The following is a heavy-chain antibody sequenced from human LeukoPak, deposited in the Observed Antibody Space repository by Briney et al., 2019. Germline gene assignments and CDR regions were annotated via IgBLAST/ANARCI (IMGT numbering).Heavy chain of an antibody. CDR1: GGSISSSSYY. CDR2: INHSGST. CDR3: ARRYSSSWFNWFDP. J-gene: IGHJ5*02. D-gene: IGHD6-13*01. Sequence: PSETLSLTCTVSGGSISSSSYYWSWIRQPPGKGLEWIGEINHSGSTNYNPSLKSRVTISVDTSKNQFSLKLSSVTAADTAVYYCARRYSSSWFNWFDPWGQGTLVTVSS. V-gene: IGHV4-39*07.